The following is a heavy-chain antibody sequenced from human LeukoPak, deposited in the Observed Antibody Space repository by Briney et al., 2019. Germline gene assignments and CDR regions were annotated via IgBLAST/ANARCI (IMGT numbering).Heavy chain of an antibody. J-gene: IGHJ4*02. D-gene: IGHD6-13*01. CDR3: ARGPGYNSNSKD. Sequence: GASVKVSCKASGYTFTSYDINWVRQATGQGLEWMGWMNPNSGNTGYAQKFQGRLTMTRNTSISTAYMELSNLRSEDTAVYYCARGPGYNSNSKDWGQGTLVTVSS. CDR2: MNPNSGNT. V-gene: IGHV1-8*01. CDR1: GYTFTSYD.